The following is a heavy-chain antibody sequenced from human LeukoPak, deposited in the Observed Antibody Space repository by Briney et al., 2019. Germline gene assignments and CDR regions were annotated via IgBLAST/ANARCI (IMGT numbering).Heavy chain of an antibody. D-gene: IGHD2-2*01. CDR3: ARQQLLGYYYYMDV. V-gene: IGHV1-8*01. J-gene: IGHJ6*03. CDR2: MNPNSGNT. Sequence: ASVKVSCKASGYTFTSYDINGVRQPTGQELEWMGWMNPNSGNTGYAQKFQGRGTMTRNTSISTAYLELSSLRSEATAVYYCARQQLLGYYYYMDVWGKGPTVTVSS. CDR1: GYTFTSYD.